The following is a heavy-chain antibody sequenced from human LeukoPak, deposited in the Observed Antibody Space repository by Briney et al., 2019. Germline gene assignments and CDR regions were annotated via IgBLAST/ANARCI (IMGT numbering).Heavy chain of an antibody. CDR3: AREPRKYYDILTGTDAFDI. J-gene: IGHJ3*02. V-gene: IGHV3-21*01. Sequence: AGGSLRLSCAASGIPASSNYISGVRQAPGKGLEWVASISSSSSYIYYADSVKGRFTISRDNAKNSLYLQMNSLRAEDTAVYYCAREPRKYYDILTGTDAFDIWGQGTMVTVSS. CDR2: ISSSSSYI. CDR1: GIPASSNY. D-gene: IGHD3-9*01.